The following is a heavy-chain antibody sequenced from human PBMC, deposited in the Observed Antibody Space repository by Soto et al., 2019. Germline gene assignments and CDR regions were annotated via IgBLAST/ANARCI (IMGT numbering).Heavy chain of an antibody. D-gene: IGHD2-21*02. J-gene: IGHJ4*02. Sequence: QVQLVESGGGVGQPGGSLRLSCAASGFDFSGHAMHWVRQPPGKGPEWLATVSFDGGDEFYADSVKGRFTISRDNYKSSVFLQMNSLTVEDTATYYCVIVCGGDCYNHWGQGTQVAVSS. V-gene: IGHV3-30-3*01. CDR2: VSFDGGDE. CDR3: VIVCGGDCYNH. CDR1: GFDFSGHA.